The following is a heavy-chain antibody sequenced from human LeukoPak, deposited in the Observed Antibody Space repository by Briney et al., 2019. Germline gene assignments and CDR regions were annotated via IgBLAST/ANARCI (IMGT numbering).Heavy chain of an antibody. D-gene: IGHD3-3*01. CDR2: IIPIFGTA. CDR1: GGTFNSYV. Sequence: SVKVSCKASGGTFNSYVISWVRQAPGQGLECMGGIIPIFGTASYAQKFQGRVTITADESTSTAYMELSSLRFEDTAVYYCARGPLRFLGGIDYWGQGTLVTVFS. J-gene: IGHJ4*02. V-gene: IGHV1-69*13. CDR3: ARGPLRFLGGIDY.